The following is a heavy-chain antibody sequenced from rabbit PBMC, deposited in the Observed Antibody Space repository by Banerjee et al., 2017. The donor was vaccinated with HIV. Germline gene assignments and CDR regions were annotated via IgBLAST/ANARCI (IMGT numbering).Heavy chain of an antibody. CDR3: ARSGDGSSYGGFDL. J-gene: IGHJ4*01. D-gene: IGHD8-1*01. Sequence: QEQLEESGGGLVQPEGSLTLTCTASGFDFSTYGVNWVRQAPGKGLEWIACINSNTGNTVYASWAKGPFTISKTSSTTVTLQMTSLTAADTATHFCARSGDGSSYGGFDLWGQGTLVTVS. CDR1: GFDFSTYG. V-gene: IGHV1S45*01. CDR2: INSNTGNT.